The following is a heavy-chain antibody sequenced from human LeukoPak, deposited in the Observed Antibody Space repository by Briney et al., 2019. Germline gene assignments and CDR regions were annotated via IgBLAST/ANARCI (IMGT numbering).Heavy chain of an antibody. V-gene: IGHV4-38-2*02. CDR3: ARGGYSSSWRAEYFQH. CDR2: IYHSGST. D-gene: IGHD6-13*01. J-gene: IGHJ1*01. Sequence: PSETLSLTCTVSGYSISSGYYWGWIRQPPGKGLEWIGSIYHSGSTYYNPSLKSRATISVDTSKNQFSLKLSSVTAADTAVYYCARGGYSSSWRAEYFQHWGQGTLVTVSS. CDR1: GYSISSGYY.